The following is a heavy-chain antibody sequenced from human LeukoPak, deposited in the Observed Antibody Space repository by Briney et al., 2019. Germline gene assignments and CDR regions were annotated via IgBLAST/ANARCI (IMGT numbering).Heavy chain of an antibody. CDR3: ARHKRGYFDY. CDR1: GGSISSYY. V-gene: IGHV4-59*08. CDR2: IYYSGST. Sequence: SETLSLTCTVSGGSISSYYWSWIRQPPGKGLEWIGYIYYSGSTNYNPSLKSRVTISVDTSKNQFSLKLSSVTAADTAVYYCARHKRGYFDYWGQGTLVTVSS. D-gene: IGHD3-16*01. J-gene: IGHJ4*02.